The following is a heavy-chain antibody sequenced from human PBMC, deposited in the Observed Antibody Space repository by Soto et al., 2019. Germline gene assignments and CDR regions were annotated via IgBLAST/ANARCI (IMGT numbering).Heavy chain of an antibody. D-gene: IGHD4-4*01. J-gene: IGHJ2*01. Sequence: QVQLVESGGGVVQPGRSLRLSCAASGITFSSYAMHWVRQAPGKGLEWVAVISDDGSNKYYADSVKGRFTISRHNSKNTLYLQMNSLRAEDTAVYYCARPLWRDDYNWGYFDLWGRGTLVTVSS. V-gene: IGHV3-30-3*01. CDR3: ARPLWRDDYNWGYFDL. CDR1: GITFSSYA. CDR2: ISDDGSNK.